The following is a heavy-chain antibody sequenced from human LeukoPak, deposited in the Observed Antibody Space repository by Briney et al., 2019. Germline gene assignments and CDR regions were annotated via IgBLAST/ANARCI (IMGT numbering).Heavy chain of an antibody. CDR1: GYSISSGSY. V-gene: IGHV4-38-2*02. D-gene: IGHD3-22*01. Sequence: SETLSLTCTVSGYSISSGSYWGWIRQPPGKGLEWIGSIYHSGSTYYNPSLKSRVTISVDTSKNQFSLKLSSVTAADTAVYYCARLGNLGYYDSSGYYRSVPYYFDYWGQGTLVTVSS. CDR2: IYHSGST. CDR3: ARLGNLGYYDSSGYYRSVPYYFDY. J-gene: IGHJ4*02.